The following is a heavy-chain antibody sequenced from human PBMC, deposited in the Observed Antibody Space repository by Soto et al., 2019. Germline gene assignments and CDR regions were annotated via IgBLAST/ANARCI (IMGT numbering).Heavy chain of an antibody. J-gene: IGHJ5*02. D-gene: IGHD5-12*01. CDR1: GFTFSSYA. CDR3: AKIGHVVIVAPGRNWFDP. CDR2: ISGSGGST. V-gene: IGHV3-23*01. Sequence: GGSLRLSCAASGFTFSSYAMSWVRQAPGKGLEWVSAISGSGGSTYYADSVKGRFTISRNKSKNHLYLQMNRLRVDDTALYYCAKIGHVVIVAPGRNWFDPRGQGTL.